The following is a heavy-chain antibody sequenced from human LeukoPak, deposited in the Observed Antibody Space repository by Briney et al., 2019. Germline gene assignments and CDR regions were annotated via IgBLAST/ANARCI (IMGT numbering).Heavy chain of an antibody. CDR1: GGSVSRSPYY. D-gene: IGHD5-12*01. CDR2: IYYSGST. CDR3: ASSGYAFYYMDV. Sequence: PSETLSLTCTVSGGSVSRSPYYWGWIRQPPGKGLEWIGNIYYSGSTYYNPSLKSRVTISVDTSKNQFSLKLSSVTAADTAVYYCASSGYAFYYMDVWGKGTTVTVSS. J-gene: IGHJ6*03. V-gene: IGHV4-39*07.